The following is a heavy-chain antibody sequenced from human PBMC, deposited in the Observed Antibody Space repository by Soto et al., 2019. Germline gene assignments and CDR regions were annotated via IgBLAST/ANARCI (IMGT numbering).Heavy chain of an antibody. J-gene: IGHJ6*02. Sequence: PSETLSLTCAVYGGSFSGYYWSWIRQPPGKGLEWIGEINHSGSTNYNPSLKSRVTISVDTSKYQFSLKLSSVTAADTAVYYCARRLYYDSSGFEGGGMDVWGQGTTVTVSS. V-gene: IGHV4-34*01. CDR1: GGSFSGYY. D-gene: IGHD3-22*01. CDR3: ARRLYYDSSGFEGGGMDV. CDR2: INHSGST.